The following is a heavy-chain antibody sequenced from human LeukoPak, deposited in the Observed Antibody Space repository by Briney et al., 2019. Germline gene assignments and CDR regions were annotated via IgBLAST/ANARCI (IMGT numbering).Heavy chain of an antibody. CDR2: IYYSGKT. J-gene: IGHJ3*02. D-gene: IGHD3-22*01. V-gene: IGHV4-39*07. CDR1: GGSNTSTTYY. CDR3: ARISGSGYNSRGAFDI. Sequence: SETLSLTCTVSGGSNTSTTYYWGWIRQPPGKGLEWIGSIYYSGKTTYNPPLKSRVTISVDTSKNHFSLKLSSVTAADTAVYYCARISGSGYNSRGAFDIWGQGTMVTVSS.